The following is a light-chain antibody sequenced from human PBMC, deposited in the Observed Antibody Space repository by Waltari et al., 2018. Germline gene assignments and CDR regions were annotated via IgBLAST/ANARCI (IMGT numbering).Light chain of an antibody. Sequence: QSVLTQPPSVSAATGQKVTVSCSGTTSNIGNHYVSWYQHLPGTAPKLLIFDNSQRPSGIPERFSGSKSGTSATLGITGLQTGDEADYYCGTWDSSLDSYVFGSGSKVTVL. CDR3: GTWDSSLDSYV. V-gene: IGLV1-51*01. CDR2: DNS. CDR1: TSNIGNHY. J-gene: IGLJ1*01.